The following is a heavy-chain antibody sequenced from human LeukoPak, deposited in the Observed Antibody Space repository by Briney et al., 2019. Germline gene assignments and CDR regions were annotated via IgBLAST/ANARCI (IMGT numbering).Heavy chain of an antibody. D-gene: IGHD6-6*01. CDR1: GYTFTDYY. CDR3: ARSNIAVRRGDNWFDP. CDR2: IGPNSGGT. J-gene: IGHJ5*02. Sequence: ASVKVSYKASGYTFTDYYMHWVRQAPGQGLEWMGWIGPNSGGTNYAQEFQGRVTMTRDSSISTAYMELTRLISDDTAVYYCARSNIAVRRGDNWFDPWGQGTLVTVSS. V-gene: IGHV1-2*02.